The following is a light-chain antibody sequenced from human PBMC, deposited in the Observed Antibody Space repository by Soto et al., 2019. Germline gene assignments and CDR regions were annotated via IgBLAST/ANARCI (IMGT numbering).Light chain of an antibody. CDR1: QSVSSN. CDR3: QHYNNWPRT. J-gene: IGKJ1*01. V-gene: IGKV3-15*01. CDR2: DAS. Sequence: EIVMTQSPVTLSVSPGERATLSCRASQSVSSNLAWYQQIPGRAPRLLIYDASTRATGIPARFTGSGSGTEFTLTISSLQSEDFAVYYCQHYNNWPRTFGQGTKVEIK.